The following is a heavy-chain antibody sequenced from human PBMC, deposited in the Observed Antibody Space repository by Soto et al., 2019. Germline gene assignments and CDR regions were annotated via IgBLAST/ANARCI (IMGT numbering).Heavy chain of an antibody. Sequence: QVQLVQSGADVKKPGASVQVSCTASGYTFTKYGISWVRQAPGQGLEWMAWIRANHGNTHYAQKFQGRVTMTTETSTRIGNMELRSLRSDDTALYYCARAGSYLGYAMDVWGRGTTVTVPS. CDR3: ARAGSYLGYAMDV. J-gene: IGHJ6*02. CDR1: GYTFTKYG. CDR2: IRANHGNT. D-gene: IGHD3-10*01. V-gene: IGHV1-18*04.